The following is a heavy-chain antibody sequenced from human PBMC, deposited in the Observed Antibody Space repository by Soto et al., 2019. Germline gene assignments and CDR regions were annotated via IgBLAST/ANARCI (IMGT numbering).Heavy chain of an antibody. CDR1: VDTLYSISAA. V-gene: IGHV6-1*01. CDR3: ARVEHLADGSFDD. CDR2: TYYRSKWYN. J-gene: IGHJ4*02. Sequence: QTLSRTRALSVDTLYSISAAWHWIRQSPSRGLEWLGRTYYRSKWYNDYAISVKSRITINPDTSKNQFTLQVNSVTPEDTAVYYCARVEHLADGSFDDWGQGTRVIVSS.